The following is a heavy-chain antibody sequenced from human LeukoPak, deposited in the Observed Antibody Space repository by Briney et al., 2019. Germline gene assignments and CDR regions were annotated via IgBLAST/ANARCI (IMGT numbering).Heavy chain of an antibody. J-gene: IGHJ6*02. V-gene: IGHV3-30*03. CDR1: GFTFSSYG. Sequence: GGSLRLSCAASGFTFSSYGMHWVRQAPGKGLEWVAVISYDGSNKYYADSVKGRFTISRDNSKNTLYLQMNSLRAEDTAVYYCARGPSSGWYPNGMDVWGQGTTVTVSS. D-gene: IGHD6-19*01. CDR3: ARGPSSGWYPNGMDV. CDR2: ISYDGSNK.